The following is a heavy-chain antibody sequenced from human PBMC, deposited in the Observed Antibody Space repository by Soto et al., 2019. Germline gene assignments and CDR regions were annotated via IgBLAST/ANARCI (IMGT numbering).Heavy chain of an antibody. CDR2: IYYSGST. J-gene: IGHJ4*02. CDR1: GGSISSAGYY. Sequence: SETLSLTCTVSGGSISSAGYYWTWIRQHPGRGLEWIGYIYYSGSTYYNPSLKGRVNISQDTSKNQFSLKVNSVTAADTAVYYCARYYYGSGLPRTLDDWGQGTLVTVSS. V-gene: IGHV4-31*03. D-gene: IGHD3-10*01. CDR3: ARYYYGSGLPRTLDD.